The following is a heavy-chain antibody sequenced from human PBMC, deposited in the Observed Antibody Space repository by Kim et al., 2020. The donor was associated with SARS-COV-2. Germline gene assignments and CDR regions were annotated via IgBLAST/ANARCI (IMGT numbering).Heavy chain of an antibody. V-gene: IGHV3-66*01. Sequence: GGSLRLSCAASGFTVSSNYMSWVRQAPGKGLEWVSVIYSGGSTYYADSVKGRFTISRDNSKNTLYLQMNSLRAEDTAVYYCARDRSLDYYDSSGYPTDVWGQGTTVTVSS. J-gene: IGHJ6*02. CDR3: ARDRSLDYYDSSGYPTDV. CDR1: GFTVSSNY. D-gene: IGHD3-22*01. CDR2: IYSGGST.